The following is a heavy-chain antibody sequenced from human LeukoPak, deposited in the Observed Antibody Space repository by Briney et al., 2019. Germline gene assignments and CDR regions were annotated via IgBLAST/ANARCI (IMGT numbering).Heavy chain of an antibody. V-gene: IGHV3-7*01. J-gene: IGHJ1*01. CDR3: ASGSVGPAIVVVVAARGFWQH. CDR1: GFTFSSYW. D-gene: IGHD2-15*01. CDR2: IKQDGSEK. Sequence: GGSLRLSCAASGFTFSSYWMSWVRQAPGKGLEWVANIKQDGSEKYYVDSVKGRFTISRDNAKNSLYLQMNSLRAEDTAVYYCASGSVGPAIVVVVAARGFWQHWGQGTLVTVSS.